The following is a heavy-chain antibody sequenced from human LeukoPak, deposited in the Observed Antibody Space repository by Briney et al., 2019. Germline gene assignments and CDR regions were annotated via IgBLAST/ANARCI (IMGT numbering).Heavy chain of an antibody. CDR1: GFTVSSNY. V-gene: IGHV3-66*02. D-gene: IGHD4-17*01. CDR2: IYSGGST. CDR3: ARDGNYGPYYFDY. Sequence: AGTLSLSCAASGFTVSSNYMSWVRQAPGKGLEWVSVIYSGGSTYYADSVKGRFTISRDDSKNTLYLQMNSLRAEDTAVYYCARDGNYGPYYFDYWGQGTLVTVSS. J-gene: IGHJ4*02.